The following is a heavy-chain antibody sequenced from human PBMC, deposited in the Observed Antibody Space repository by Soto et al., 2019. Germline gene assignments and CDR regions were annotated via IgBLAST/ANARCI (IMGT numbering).Heavy chain of an antibody. Sequence: QVQLVQSGAEVKKPGSSVKVSCKASGGTFSSYAISWVRQAPGQGLEWMGGIIPIFGTANYAQKFQGRVTITADESTSTAYMELSSLRSEDTAVCYCARGGRSGTFYYYYGMDVWGQGTTVTVSS. D-gene: IGHD3-16*01. CDR2: IIPIFGTA. J-gene: IGHJ6*02. V-gene: IGHV1-69*12. CDR3: ARGGRSGTFYYYYGMDV. CDR1: GGTFSSYA.